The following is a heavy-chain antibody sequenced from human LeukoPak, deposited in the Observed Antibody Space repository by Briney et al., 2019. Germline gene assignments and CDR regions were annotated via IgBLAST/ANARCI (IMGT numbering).Heavy chain of an antibody. Sequence: PSETLSLTCTVSGGSISSYYWSWIRQPPGKGLEWIGYIYYSGSTNYNPSLKSRVTISVDTSKNQFSLKLSSVTAADTAVYYCARRCSSTSCYSDAFDIWGQGTMVTVSS. V-gene: IGHV4-59*01. D-gene: IGHD2-2*02. CDR1: GGSISSYY. CDR3: ARRCSSTSCYSDAFDI. J-gene: IGHJ3*02. CDR2: IYYSGST.